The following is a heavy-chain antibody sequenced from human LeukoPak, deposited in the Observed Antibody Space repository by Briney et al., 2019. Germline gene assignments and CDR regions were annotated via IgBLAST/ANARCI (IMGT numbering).Heavy chain of an antibody. CDR1: ALTFNSCG. V-gene: IGHV3-30*02. CDR2: IRNDGSNS. J-gene: IGHJ4*02. CDR3: AKVRPLYSSGPGYYFDY. Sequence: GGSLRLSCAASALTFNSCGMHWVRQAPGKGLEWVAFIRNDGSNSYYADSVKGRFTISRDNSKNTLYLQMNSLRAEDTAVYYCAKVRPLYSSGPGYYFDYWGQGTLVTVSS. D-gene: IGHD6-19*01.